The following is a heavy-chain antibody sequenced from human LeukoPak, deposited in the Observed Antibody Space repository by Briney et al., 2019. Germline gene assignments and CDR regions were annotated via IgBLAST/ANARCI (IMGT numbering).Heavy chain of an antibody. CDR2: ISSTGGHT. Sequence: GGSLRLSCAASGLTFNIYAMNWVRQAPGKGLEWVSAISSTGGHTYYADSVKGRFTISRDSSNNMLYLQMNSLRAEDTAVYYCAKDHGRSDQPRDWFDPWGQGTLVTVSS. D-gene: IGHD2-15*01. V-gene: IGHV3-23*01. J-gene: IGHJ5*02. CDR3: AKDHGRSDQPRDWFDP. CDR1: GLTFNIYA.